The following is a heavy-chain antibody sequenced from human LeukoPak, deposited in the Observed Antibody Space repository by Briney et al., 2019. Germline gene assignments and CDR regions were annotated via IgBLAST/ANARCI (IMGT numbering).Heavy chain of an antibody. CDR3: ATDGKWDPALDY. CDR2: FDPEDGET. CDR1: GYTLTELS. Sequence: ASVKVSCKVSGYTLTELSMHWVRQAPGKGLEWMGGFDPEDGETIYARKFQGRVTMTEDTSTDTAYMELSSLRSEDTAVYYCATDGKWDPALDYWGQGTLVTVSS. D-gene: IGHD1-26*01. V-gene: IGHV1-24*01. J-gene: IGHJ4*02.